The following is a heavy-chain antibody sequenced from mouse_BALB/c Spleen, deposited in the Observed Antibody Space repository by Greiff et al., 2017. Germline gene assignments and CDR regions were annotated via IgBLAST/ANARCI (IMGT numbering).Heavy chain of an antibody. J-gene: IGHJ3*01. V-gene: IGHV2-9-2*01. Sequence: QVQLKQSGPGLVAPSQSLSITCTVSGFSLTSYDISWIRQPPGKGLEWLGVIWTGGGTNYNSAFMSRLSISKDNSKSQVFLKMNSLQTDDTAIYYCVRDQGWDYDPWFAYWGQGTLVTVSA. CDR3: VRDQGWDYDPWFAY. CDR2: IWTGGGT. D-gene: IGHD2-4*01. CDR1: GFSLTSYD.